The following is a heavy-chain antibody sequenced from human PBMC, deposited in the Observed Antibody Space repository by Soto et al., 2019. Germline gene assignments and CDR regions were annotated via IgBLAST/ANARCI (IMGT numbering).Heavy chain of an antibody. V-gene: IGHV4-39*01. CDR3: VRYYDFWSGYFH. Sequence: SATLSLTCTFYSFSISSSSYYWGWIRQPPGKGLEWIGSIYYSGSTYYNPSLKSRVTISVDTSKTQFSLKLYSVTAADTAVYYCVRYYDFWSGYFHWGQG. D-gene: IGHD3-3*01. CDR2: IYYSGST. J-gene: IGHJ4*02. CDR1: SFSISSSSYY.